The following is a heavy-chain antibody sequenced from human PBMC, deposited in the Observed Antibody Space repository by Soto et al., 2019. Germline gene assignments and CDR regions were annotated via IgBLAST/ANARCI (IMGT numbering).Heavy chain of an antibody. V-gene: IGHV3-23*01. CDR2: ITGSGART. J-gene: IGHJ4*02. Sequence: EVQLLESGGGLVQPGGSLRLSCTASGFTFSYCAMTWVRQTPGKGLEWVSTITGSGARTSYSDSVEGRFTISRDNSNNSRYLQMNSLRVEDTALYYCSTSHHCWSLRSDYFGLGTLVTVSS. D-gene: IGHD3-3*02. CDR1: GFTFSYCA. CDR3: STSHHCWSLRSDY.